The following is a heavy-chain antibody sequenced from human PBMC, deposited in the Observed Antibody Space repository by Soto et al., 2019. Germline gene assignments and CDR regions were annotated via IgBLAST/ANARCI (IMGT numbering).Heavy chain of an antibody. J-gene: IGHJ4*02. V-gene: IGHV1-18*01. D-gene: IGHD3-16*01. CDR1: GYTFTSYG. Sequence: QVQLVQSGAEVKKPGASVKVYCKASGYTFTSYGISWVRQAPGQGLEWMGWIRAYNGNTNYAQKLQGRVTMTTDTSTSTAYMELRSLRSDDTAVYYCARDHGAAGRVHPNFDYWGQGTLVTVSS. CDR3: ARDHGAAGRVHPNFDY. CDR2: IRAYNGNT.